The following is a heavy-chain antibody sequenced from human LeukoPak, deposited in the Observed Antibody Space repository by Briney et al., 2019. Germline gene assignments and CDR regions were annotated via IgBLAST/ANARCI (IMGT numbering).Heavy chain of an antibody. CDR2: IFGDGRS. J-gene: IGHJ4*02. Sequence: GGSLRLSCVASGFTFSTYTMSWVRQAPGKGLEWVSGIFGDGRSYHADSVKGRFTIPRDNSRNTLYLQMNSLRAEDTAVYYCAKDVTPDGAWDIDYWGQGTLITVSS. V-gene: IGHV3-23*01. CDR3: AKDVTPDGAWDIDY. D-gene: IGHD4-17*01. CDR1: GFTFSTYT.